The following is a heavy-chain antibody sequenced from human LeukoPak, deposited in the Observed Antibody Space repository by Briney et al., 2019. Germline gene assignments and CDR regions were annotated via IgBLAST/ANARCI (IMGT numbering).Heavy chain of an antibody. V-gene: IGHV3-30*04. Sequence: GGSLRLSCAASGFTFSSYAMHWVRQAPGKGLEWVAVISYDGSNKYYADSVKGRFTISRDNSKNTLYLQMNSLRAEDTAVYYCARTPGVYCSSTSCPGTRGQGTLVTVSS. J-gene: IGHJ4*02. D-gene: IGHD2-2*01. CDR1: GFTFSSYA. CDR3: ARTPGVYCSSTSCPGT. CDR2: ISYDGSNK.